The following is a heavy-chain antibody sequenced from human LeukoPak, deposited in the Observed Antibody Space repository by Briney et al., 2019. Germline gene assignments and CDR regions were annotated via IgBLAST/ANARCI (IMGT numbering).Heavy chain of an antibody. J-gene: IGHJ4*02. V-gene: IGHV3-30*18. D-gene: IGHD1-26*01. CDR2: ISYDGSNK. Sequence: GVSLRLSCAASGFTFSSYGMHWVRQAPGKGLEWVAVISYDGSNKYYADSVKGRFTISRDNSKNTLYLQMNSLRAEDTAVYYCAKDLVVGATSGYWGQGTLVTVSS. CDR1: GFTFSSYG. CDR3: AKDLVVGATSGY.